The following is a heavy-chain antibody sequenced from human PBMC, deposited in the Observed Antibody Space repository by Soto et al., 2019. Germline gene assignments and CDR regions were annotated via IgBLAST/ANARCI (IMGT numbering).Heavy chain of an antibody. CDR2: IKRDGSEK. D-gene: IGHD3-22*01. CDR1: GFSFNRHW. CDR3: ARVGPWVPYYYDSSPYTFENWFDP. V-gene: IGHV3-7*01. J-gene: IGHJ5*02. Sequence: GGSLRLSCAASGFSFNRHWMSWVRQAPGKGLQWVASIKRDGSEKYYVDSVKGRFTISRDNVKNSLSLQMNSLRAEDTAVYYCARVGPWVPYYYDSSPYTFENWFDPWGQGTLVTVSS.